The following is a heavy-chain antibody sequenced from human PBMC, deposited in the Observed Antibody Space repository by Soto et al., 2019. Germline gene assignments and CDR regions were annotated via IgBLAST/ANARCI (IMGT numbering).Heavy chain of an antibody. Sequence: PGGSLRLSCAASGFTFSDYYMGWIHQAPGKGLEWVSYISSSGSTIYYADSVKGRFTISRDNAKNSLYLQMNSLRAEDTAVYYCARDLRYSSGWYDYWGQGTLVTVSS. CDR3: ARDLRYSSGWYDY. J-gene: IGHJ4*02. CDR2: ISSSGSTI. V-gene: IGHV3-11*01. CDR1: GFTFSDYY. D-gene: IGHD6-19*01.